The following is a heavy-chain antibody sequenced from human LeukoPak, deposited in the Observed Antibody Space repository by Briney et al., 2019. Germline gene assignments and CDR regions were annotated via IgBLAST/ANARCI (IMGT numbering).Heavy chain of an antibody. CDR1: GYTFTSYG. CDR3: ARGQTGYYYDSSGYYWD. CDR2: INPNSGGT. D-gene: IGHD3-22*01. V-gene: IGHV1-2*06. Sequence: ASVKVSCKASGYTFTSYGISWVRQAPGQGLEWMGRINPNSGGTNYAQKFQGRVTMTRDTSISTAYMELSRLRSDDTAVYYCARGQTGYYYDSSGYYWDWGQGTLVTVSS. J-gene: IGHJ4*02.